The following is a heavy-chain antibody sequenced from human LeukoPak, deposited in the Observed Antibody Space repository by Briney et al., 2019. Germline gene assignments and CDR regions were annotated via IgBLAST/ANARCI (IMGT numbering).Heavy chain of an antibody. CDR1: GYTFTSYY. CDR3: ARGRGDYSNYYRPFDY. V-gene: IGHV1-46*01. Sequence: ASVKVSCKASGYTFTSYYMHWVRQAPGQGLEWMGIINPSGGSTSYAQKFQGRVTMTRDTSTSTVYMELSSLRSEDTAVYYCARGRGDYSNYYRPFDYWGQATMVTVSS. D-gene: IGHD4-11*01. J-gene: IGHJ4*02. CDR2: INPSGGST.